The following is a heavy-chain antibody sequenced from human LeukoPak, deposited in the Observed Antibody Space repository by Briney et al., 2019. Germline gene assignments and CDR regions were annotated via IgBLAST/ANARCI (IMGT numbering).Heavy chain of an antibody. V-gene: IGHV3-30*18. D-gene: IGHD6-19*01. CDR1: GFTFSSYG. J-gene: IGHJ3*02. CDR2: ISYDGSNK. CDR3: AKIGWDDAFDI. Sequence: GGSLRLSCAASGFTFSSYGMHWVRQAPGKGLEWVAVISYDGSNKYYADSVKGRFTISRDNSKNTLYLQMNSLRAEDTAVYYCAKIGWDDAFDIWGQGTMVTVSS.